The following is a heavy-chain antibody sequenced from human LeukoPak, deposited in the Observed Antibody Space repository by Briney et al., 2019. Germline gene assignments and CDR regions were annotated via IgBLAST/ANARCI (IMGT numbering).Heavy chain of an antibody. CDR3: AKDSLTGTGPYYFDC. D-gene: IGHD3-9*01. V-gene: IGHV3-30*02. J-gene: IGHJ4*02. Sequence: PGGSLSLSCAPSGFTFSSYGMYGVRQAPGKGLEWLAFIRYVGINKYYADSVKGRFTISRDNSKNTLYLQMNSLRAEDTAVYYCAKDSLTGTGPYYFDCWGQGTLVTVSS. CDR1: GFTFSSYG. CDR2: IRYVGINK.